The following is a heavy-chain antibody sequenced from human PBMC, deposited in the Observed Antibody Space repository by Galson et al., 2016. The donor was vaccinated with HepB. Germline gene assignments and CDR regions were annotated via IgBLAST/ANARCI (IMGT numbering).Heavy chain of an antibody. CDR2: ISFDGSSK. Sequence: SLRLSCAVSGFTFNTFDMHWVRQAPGKGLEWVATISFDGSSKYYADSVKGRFAISRDNSRNTLYLQVNSLRPEDTAEYYCVKGVWVGWFDYWGQGTLVTVSS. D-gene: IGHD3-16*01. CDR1: GFTFNTFD. CDR3: VKGVWVGWFDY. V-gene: IGHV3-30*09. J-gene: IGHJ4*02.